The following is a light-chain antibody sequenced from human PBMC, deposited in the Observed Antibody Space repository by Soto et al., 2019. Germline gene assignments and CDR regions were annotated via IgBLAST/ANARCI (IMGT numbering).Light chain of an antibody. CDR3: TSHAGFDAWYV. V-gene: IGLV2-8*01. Sequence: QSELTHPPSASGPPGPPDSPSCTGPRSDVGEYNYVSWYQQHPGKAPKLIIYEVTQRPSGVPARFSGYKSGYAASLAVSVLQAEDEADYYCTSHAGFDAWYVFGTCANVTVL. CDR2: EVT. CDR1: RSDVGEYNY. J-gene: IGLJ1*01.